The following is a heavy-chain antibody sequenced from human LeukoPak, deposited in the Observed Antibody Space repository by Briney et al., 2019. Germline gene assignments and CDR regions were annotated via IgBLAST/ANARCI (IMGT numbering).Heavy chain of an antibody. V-gene: IGHV3-74*01. CDR1: GYTFSSYW. CDR3: ASGYSSDYGGNTY. CDR2: INSDGGST. J-gene: IGHJ4*02. D-gene: IGHD4-23*01. Sequence: SCKASGYTFSSYWMHWVRQAPGKGLVWVSRINSDGGSTSYADSVKGRFTISRDNAKNALYLQMSSLRVEDTAVYYCASGYSSDYGGNTYWGQGTLVTVSS.